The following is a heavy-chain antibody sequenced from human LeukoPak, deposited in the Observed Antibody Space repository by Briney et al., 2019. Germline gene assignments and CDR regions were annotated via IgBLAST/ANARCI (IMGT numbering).Heavy chain of an antibody. CDR3: ARHVYYDSSGYYYNYFDY. J-gene: IGHJ4*02. D-gene: IGHD3-22*01. V-gene: IGHV4-39*01. CDR1: SGSIRSRNYY. CDR2: FYDSGST. Sequence: PSETLSLTCTVSSGSIRSRNYYWDWIRQPPGKGLEWIGNFYDSGSTYYNPSLKSRVTISVDTSKNQFSLKLSSVTAADTAVYYCARHVYYDSSGYYYNYFDYWGQGTLVTVSS.